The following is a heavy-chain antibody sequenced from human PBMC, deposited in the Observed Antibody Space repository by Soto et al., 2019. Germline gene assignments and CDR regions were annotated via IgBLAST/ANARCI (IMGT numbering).Heavy chain of an antibody. V-gene: IGHV1-46*01. CDR3: ARATRSGSPHFDH. J-gene: IGHJ4*02. Sequence: GASVKVSCKASGYTFTGYYIHWVREAPGQGLEWMGIINPSGDSTSYAQEFQGRVTMTRETSTSTLYMELSSLRSEDTAVYYCARATRSGSPHFDHWGQGTLVTVSS. CDR2: INPSGDST. CDR1: GYTFTGYY. D-gene: IGHD5-12*01.